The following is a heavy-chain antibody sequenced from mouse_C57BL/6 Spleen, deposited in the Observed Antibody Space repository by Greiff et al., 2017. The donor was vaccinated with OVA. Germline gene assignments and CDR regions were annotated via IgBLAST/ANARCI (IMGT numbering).Heavy chain of an antibody. V-gene: IGHV5-17*01. CDR2: ISSGSSTI. D-gene: IGHD3-3*01. Sequence: DVQLVESGGGLVKPGGSLKLSCAASGFTFSDYGMHWVRQAPEKGLEWVAYISSGSSTIYYADTVKGRFTISRDNAKNTLFLQMTSLRSEDTAMYYCARLADAMDYWGQGTSVTVSS. CDR3: ARLADAMDY. J-gene: IGHJ4*01. CDR1: GFTFSDYG.